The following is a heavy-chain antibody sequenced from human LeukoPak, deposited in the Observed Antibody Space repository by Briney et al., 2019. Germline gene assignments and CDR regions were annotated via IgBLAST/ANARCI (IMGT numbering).Heavy chain of an antibody. V-gene: IGHV3-66*01. J-gene: IGHJ6*02. CDR2: IYSGGST. CDR3: ARDNDFWSGPNSMGMDV. Sequence: GGSLRLSCAASGFTFSSYAMSWVRQAPGKGLEWVSVIYSGGSTYYADSVKGRFTISRDNSKNTLYLQMNSLRAEDTAVYYCARDNDFWSGPNSMGMDVWGQGTTVTVSS. D-gene: IGHD3-3*01. CDR1: GFTFSSYA.